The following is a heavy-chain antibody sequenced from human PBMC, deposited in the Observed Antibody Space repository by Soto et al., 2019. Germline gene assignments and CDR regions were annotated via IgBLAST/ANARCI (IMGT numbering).Heavy chain of an antibody. D-gene: IGHD1-20*01. CDR3: VRITGDRNWFDP. CDR1: GFTFSDHY. J-gene: IGHJ5*02. V-gene: IGHV3-72*01. Sequence: EVQVVESGGGLVQPGGSLRLSCVGSGFTFSDHYMDWVRQAPGKGLEWVGRSRNKAKKYTTDFAASVRGRFTISRDDSKKSVFLQMNSLHTEDTAVYYCVRITGDRNWFDPWGQGTLVTVSS. CDR2: SRNKAKKYTT.